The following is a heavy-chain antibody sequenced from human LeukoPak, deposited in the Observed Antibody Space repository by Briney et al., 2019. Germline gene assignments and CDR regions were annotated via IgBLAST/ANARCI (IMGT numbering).Heavy chain of an antibody. CDR3: AHSYDFDSSGDHRPPAF. V-gene: IGHV3-53*05. D-gene: IGHD3-22*01. J-gene: IGHJ4*02. CDR1: GFLVSANY. Sequence: GGSLRLSCAASGFLVSANYMSWVRQAPGKGLEWVSVFYSGGHSYHRAGPTYYADSFKGRFTISGDKSANTVSLQMNSLRVDHTAVYYCAHSYDFDSSGDHRPPAFWGQGTLVTVSS. CDR2: FYSGGHSYHRAGPT.